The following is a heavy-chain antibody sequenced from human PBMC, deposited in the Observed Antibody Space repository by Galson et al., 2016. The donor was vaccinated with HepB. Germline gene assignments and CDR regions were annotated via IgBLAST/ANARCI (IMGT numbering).Heavy chain of an antibody. CDR3: AHRRPSETGRPPPKYFDS. CDR1: GFSLSTPGVG. Sequence: PALVKPTQTLTLTCSFSGFSLSTPGVGVGWLRQPPGKALEWLALIYWDDAERYSPSLKSRLTITKDTSENQVVLTMTNMDPVDTGTYYCAHRRPSETGRPPPKYFDSWGQGTLVTVSS. CDR2: IYWDDAE. D-gene: IGHD3-9*01. V-gene: IGHV2-5*02. J-gene: IGHJ4*02.